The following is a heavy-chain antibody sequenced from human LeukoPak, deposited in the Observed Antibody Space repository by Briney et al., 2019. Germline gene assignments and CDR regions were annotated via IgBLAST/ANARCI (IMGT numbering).Heavy chain of an antibody. CDR2: IRYDGSNK. D-gene: IGHD4-11*01. V-gene: IGHV3-30*02. Sequence: AGGALRLSCAASGFTFSSYAMHWVRQAPGKGLEWVAFIRYDGSNKYYADSVKGRFTISRDNSKNTLYLQMNSLRAEDTAVYYCAKENDYSNYFDYWGQGTLVTVSS. CDR1: GFTFSSYA. J-gene: IGHJ4*02. CDR3: AKENDYSNYFDY.